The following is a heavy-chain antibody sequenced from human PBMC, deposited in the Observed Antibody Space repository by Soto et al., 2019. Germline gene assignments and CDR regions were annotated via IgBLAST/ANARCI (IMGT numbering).Heavy chain of an antibody. J-gene: IGHJ5*02. CDR1: GGTFSSYA. CDR3: ARLGVVVVAAGRSFDP. CDR2: IIPIFGTA. V-gene: IGHV1-69*01. D-gene: IGHD2-15*01. Sequence: QVQLVQSGAEVKKPGSSVKVSCKASGGTFSSYAISWVRHAPGQGLEWMGGIIPIFGTANYAQKFQGRVTITADESTSTAYMELSSLRSEDTAVYYCARLGVVVVAAGRSFDPWGQGTLVTVSS.